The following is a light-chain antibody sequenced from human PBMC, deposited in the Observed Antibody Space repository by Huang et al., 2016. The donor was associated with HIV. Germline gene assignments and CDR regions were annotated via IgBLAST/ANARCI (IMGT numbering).Light chain of an antibody. CDR1: QRISDW. CDR2: KAS. Sequence: DIQMTQSPSTLSASVGDRVTITCRASQRISDWLAWYQQKPGKVPKLLIYKASSLESGVPSRFSGSGSGTEFTLIISSLQPDDSAAYYCQQYSTYPRTFGQGTKVEIK. CDR3: QQYSTYPRT. V-gene: IGKV1-5*03. J-gene: IGKJ1*01.